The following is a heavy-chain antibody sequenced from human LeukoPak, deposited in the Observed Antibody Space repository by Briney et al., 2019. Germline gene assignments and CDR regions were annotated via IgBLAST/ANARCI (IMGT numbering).Heavy chain of an antibody. D-gene: IGHD6-6*01. J-gene: IGHJ6*02. CDR1: GGSISSSNW. Sequence: SETLSLTCAVSGGSISSSNWWSWVRQPPGKGLEWIGEIYHSGSTNYNPSLKSRATISVDKSKNQFSLKLSSVTAADTAVYYCASSSSSDYYGMDVWGQGTTVTVSS. V-gene: IGHV4-4*02. CDR3: ASSSSSDYYGMDV. CDR2: IYHSGST.